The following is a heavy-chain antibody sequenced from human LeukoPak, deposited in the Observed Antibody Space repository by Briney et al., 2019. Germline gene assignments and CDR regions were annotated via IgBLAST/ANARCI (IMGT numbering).Heavy chain of an antibody. CDR3: ARGILGYCSSTSCYTYYYYYMDV. CDR1: GGSFSGYY. Sequence: SETLSLTCAVYGGSFSGYYWSWIRQPPGKGLEWIGEINHSGSTNYNPSLKSRVTISVDTSKNQFSLKLSSVTAADTAVYYCARGILGYCSSTSCYTYYYYYMDVWGKGTRSPSP. D-gene: IGHD2-2*02. CDR2: INHSGST. J-gene: IGHJ6*03. V-gene: IGHV4-34*01.